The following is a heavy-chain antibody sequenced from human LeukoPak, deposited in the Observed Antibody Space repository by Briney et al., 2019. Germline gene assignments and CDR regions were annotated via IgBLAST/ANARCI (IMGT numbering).Heavy chain of an antibody. D-gene: IGHD2-2*01. J-gene: IGHJ4*02. CDR2: ISGSGGST. V-gene: IGHV3-23*01. Sequence: GGSLRLSCTVSGFTFSSYAMSWVRQAPGMGLEWVSSISGSGGSTYYADSVKGPFTISRDNSKNTLSLQMNSLRAEDTAVYYCAKDLHTSHCCLPFDYWGQGTLVTVSS. CDR1: GFTFSSYA. CDR3: AKDLHTSHCCLPFDY.